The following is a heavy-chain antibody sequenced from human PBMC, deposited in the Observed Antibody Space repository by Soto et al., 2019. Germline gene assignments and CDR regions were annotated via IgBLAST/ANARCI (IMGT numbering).Heavy chain of an antibody. CDR2: IKPDGGEK. D-gene: IGHD6-19*01. CDR3: ARDGSGWSID. J-gene: IGHJ1*01. CDR1: GFTFKNSW. V-gene: IGHV3-7*01. Sequence: PGGSLRLSCAVSGFTFKNSWMSWLRQAPGKGLEWVANIKPDGGEKYFVDSVAGRFTISRDNARNSLYLQMNSLRAEDTGVYYCARDGSGWSIDWGQGTLVTVSS.